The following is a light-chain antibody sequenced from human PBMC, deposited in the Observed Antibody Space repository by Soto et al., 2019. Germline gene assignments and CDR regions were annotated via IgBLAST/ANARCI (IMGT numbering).Light chain of an antibody. CDR2: NDD. CDR1: SSNIETNP. V-gene: IGLV1-51*01. J-gene: IGLJ2*01. Sequence: QSVLTQPPSVSAAPGQKVTISCSGSSSNIETNPVSWYRHLPGTVPKLLIHNDDKRPSGIPDRFSGSKSGTSASLAITGLQAEDEADYYCQSYDSSLSVVFGGGTKLTVL. CDR3: QSYDSSLSVV.